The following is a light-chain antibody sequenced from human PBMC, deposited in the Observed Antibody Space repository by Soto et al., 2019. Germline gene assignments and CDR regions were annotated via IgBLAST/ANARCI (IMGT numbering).Light chain of an antibody. CDR3: QHYGGPPRT. J-gene: IGKJ2*01. CDR1: QSISGW. Sequence: DIQMTQSPSTLSASVGDRLTITCRASQSISGWLAWYQHKPGKAPKLLIYDASSWASGVPSRFSGSGSETEFTLTITSLQPDDFAAYYCQHYGGPPRTFGQGTKLDFK. V-gene: IGKV1-5*01. CDR2: DAS.